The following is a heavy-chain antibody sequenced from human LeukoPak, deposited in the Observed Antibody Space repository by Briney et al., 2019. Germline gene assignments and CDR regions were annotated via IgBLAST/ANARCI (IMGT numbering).Heavy chain of an antibody. CDR1: GFTLSKYW. V-gene: IGHV3-74*01. J-gene: IGHJ4*02. CDR2: INVEGSRT. D-gene: IGHD4-11*01. Sequence: GGSLRLSCAGSGFTLSKYWGHWVRQVPGKGLVWVSRINVEGSRTDYADSVRGRFTISRDNAKNTVYLQMNSLTAEDTAVYYCARSMSGSNDFWGQGTLVTVSS. CDR3: ARSMSGSNDF.